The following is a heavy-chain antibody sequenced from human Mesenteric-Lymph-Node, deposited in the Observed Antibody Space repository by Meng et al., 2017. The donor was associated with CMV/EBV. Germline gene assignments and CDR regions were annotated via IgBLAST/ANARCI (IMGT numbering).Heavy chain of an antibody. Sequence: SGPTLVKPTETLTLTCTVSGFSLSNARMDVSWIRQPPGKALEWLAHIFSNDEKSYSTSLKSRLTISKDTSKSQVVLTMTNMDPVDTATYYCARMTTAMVTDGMDVWGQGTTVTVSS. J-gene: IGHJ6*02. CDR1: GFSLSNARMD. CDR3: ARMTTAMVTDGMDV. D-gene: IGHD5-18*01. CDR2: IFSNDEK. V-gene: IGHV2-26*01.